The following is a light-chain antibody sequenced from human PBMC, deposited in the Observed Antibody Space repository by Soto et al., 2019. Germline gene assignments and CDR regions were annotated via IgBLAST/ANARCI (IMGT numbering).Light chain of an antibody. Sequence: QSALTQPASVSGSPGQSITISCTGTNSDVGGYNYVSWYQQYPGKAPKLMIYAVSNRPSGVPHRFSGSKSGNTASLTISGLQAEDEADYYCSSYTSISTDVFGTGTKLTVL. J-gene: IGLJ1*01. CDR2: AVS. CDR1: NSDVGGYNY. CDR3: SSYTSISTDV. V-gene: IGLV2-14*01.